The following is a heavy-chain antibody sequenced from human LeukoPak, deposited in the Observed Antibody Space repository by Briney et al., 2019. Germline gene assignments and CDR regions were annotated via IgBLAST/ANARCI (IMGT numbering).Heavy chain of an antibody. D-gene: IGHD6-19*01. Sequence: GGSLRLSCAASGFTFSSYAMSWVRQAPGKGLEWVSTVSGGGVTTYYADSAKGRFTISRDNSKNTLYLQMNSLTAEDTAVYFCPKQSYASGWNPFDYWGQGILVTVSS. V-gene: IGHV3-23*01. CDR1: GFTFSSYA. J-gene: IGHJ4*02. CDR3: PKQSYASGWNPFDY. CDR2: VSGGGVTT.